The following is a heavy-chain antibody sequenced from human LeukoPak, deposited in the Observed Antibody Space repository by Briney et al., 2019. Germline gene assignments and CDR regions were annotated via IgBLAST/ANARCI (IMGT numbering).Heavy chain of an antibody. J-gene: IGHJ4*02. V-gene: IGHV1-2*02. CDR1: GYTFTGYY. CDR3: AREAVRRGGIAAAGLPRY. Sequence: ASVKVSCKASGYTFTGYYMHWVRQAPGQGLEWMGWINPNSGGTNYAQKFQGRVTMTRDTSISTAYMELSRLRSDDTAVYYCAREAVRRGGIAAAGLPRYWGQGTLVTVSS. CDR2: INPNSGGT. D-gene: IGHD6-13*01.